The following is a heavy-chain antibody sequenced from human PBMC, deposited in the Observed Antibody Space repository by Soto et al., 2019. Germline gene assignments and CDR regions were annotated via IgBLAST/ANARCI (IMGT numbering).Heavy chain of an antibody. CDR2: IYYSGST. D-gene: IGHD2-15*01. J-gene: IGHJ4*02. V-gene: IGHV4-31*03. Sequence: SETLSLTCTVSGGSISSGGYYWSWVRQHPGKGLEWIGYIYYSGSTYYNPSLKSRVTISVDTSKNQFSLKLSSVTAADTAVYYRARDQRYGGMPDWGQGTLVTVSS. CDR3: ARDQRYGGMPD. CDR1: GGSISSGGYY.